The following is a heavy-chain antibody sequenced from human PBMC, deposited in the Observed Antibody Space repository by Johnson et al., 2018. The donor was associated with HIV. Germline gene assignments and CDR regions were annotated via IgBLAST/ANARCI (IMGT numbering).Heavy chain of an antibody. J-gene: IGHJ3*02. D-gene: IGHD3-22*01. V-gene: IGHV3-15*01. CDR1: GFTFSNAW. CDR3: TTVEDDYVSSGLGDAFDI. CDR2: INSKTDGGTT. Sequence: VQLVESGGGLVKPGGSLRLSCAASGFTFSNAWMSWVRQAPGKGLEWVGRINSKTDGGTTDYAAPVKGRFSISRDDSKNTLYLQMNSLKTEDTAVYYCTTVEDDYVSSGLGDAFDIWGQGTMVTVSS.